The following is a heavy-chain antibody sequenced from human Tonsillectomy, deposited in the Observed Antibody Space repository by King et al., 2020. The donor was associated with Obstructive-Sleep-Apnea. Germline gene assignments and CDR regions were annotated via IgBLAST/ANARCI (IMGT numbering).Heavy chain of an antibody. CDR1: GGSFSVYY. CDR3: ARGGGIVVVVAAKPYYFDY. Sequence: VQLQQWGAGLLKPSETLSLTCAVSGGSFSVYYWSWIRQPPGKGLEWIGEINHSGSTNYNPSLKSRVTISVDTSKNHFSLRLSSVTAADTAIYYCARGGGIVVVVAAKPYYFDYWGQGTLVTVSS. CDR2: INHSGST. V-gene: IGHV4-34*01. D-gene: IGHD2-15*01. J-gene: IGHJ4*02.